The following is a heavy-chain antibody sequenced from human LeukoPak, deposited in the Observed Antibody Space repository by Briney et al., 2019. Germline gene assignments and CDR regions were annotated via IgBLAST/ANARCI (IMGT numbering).Heavy chain of an antibody. CDR2: ISSSGSTI. CDR1: GFTFSSYE. D-gene: IGHD3-10*01. CDR3: AKDQGFYGSGSYYYLDY. V-gene: IGHV3-48*03. J-gene: IGHJ4*02. Sequence: GGSLRLSCAASGFTFSSYEMNWVRQAPGKGLEWVSYISSSGSTIYYADSVKGRFTISRDNSKNTLYLQMNSLRAEDTAVYYCAKDQGFYGSGSYYYLDYWGQGTLVTVSS.